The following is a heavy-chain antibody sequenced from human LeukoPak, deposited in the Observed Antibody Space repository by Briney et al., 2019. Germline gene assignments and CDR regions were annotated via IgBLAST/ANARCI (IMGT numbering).Heavy chain of an antibody. CDR1: GFTFSSYA. J-gene: IGHJ4*02. D-gene: IGHD1-26*01. Sequence: SGGSLRLSCAASGFTFSSYAMSWVRQAPVKGREWVSAISGSGGSTYYADSVKGRFTISRDNSKNTLYLQMNSLRAEDTAVYYWAKDLIVEGASDYWGQGTLVTVSS. CDR2: ISGSGGST. V-gene: IGHV3-23*01. CDR3: AKDLIVEGASDY.